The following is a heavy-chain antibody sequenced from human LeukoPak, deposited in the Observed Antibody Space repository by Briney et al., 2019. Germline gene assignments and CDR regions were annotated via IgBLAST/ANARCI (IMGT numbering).Heavy chain of an antibody. Sequence: GGSLRLSCTASGFTFGDYAMSWFRQAPGKGLEWVGFIRIKAYGGTTEYAASVKGRFTISRDDSKSIAYLQMNSLKTEDTAVYYCTRDAYGWLGYYYYGMDVWGQGTTVTVSS. CDR3: TRDAYGWLGYYYYGMDV. CDR1: GFTFGDYA. D-gene: IGHD6-19*01. V-gene: IGHV3-49*03. J-gene: IGHJ6*02. CDR2: IRIKAYGGTT.